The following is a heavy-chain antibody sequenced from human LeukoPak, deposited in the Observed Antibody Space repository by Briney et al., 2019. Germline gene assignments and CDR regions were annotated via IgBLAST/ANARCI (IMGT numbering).Heavy chain of an antibody. J-gene: IGHJ5*02. Sequence: SETLSLTCTVSGGSISGYYWSWIRQPPGKALEWIAYIYSSGTNLYNPSLKSRGTISVDPSKNQFSLELRSVTAADTAIYYCARDDRVEGGENWFDPWGQGTLVTVSS. D-gene: IGHD3-10*01. V-gene: IGHV4-4*08. CDR1: GGSISGYY. CDR3: ARDDRVEGGENWFDP. CDR2: IYSSGTN.